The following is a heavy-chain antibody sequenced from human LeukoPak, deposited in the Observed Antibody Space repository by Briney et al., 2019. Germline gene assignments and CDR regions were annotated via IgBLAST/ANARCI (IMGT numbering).Heavy chain of an antibody. Sequence: GGSLRLSCAASGFTFSDYYMSWIRQAPGKGLEWASYISSSGSTIYYADSVKGRFTISRDNAKNSLYLQMNSLRAEDTAVYYCARDQWDLLRGAFDIWGQGTMVTVSS. CDR2: ISSSGSTI. V-gene: IGHV3-11*04. CDR3: ARDQWDLLRGAFDI. D-gene: IGHD1-26*01. CDR1: GFTFSDYY. J-gene: IGHJ3*02.